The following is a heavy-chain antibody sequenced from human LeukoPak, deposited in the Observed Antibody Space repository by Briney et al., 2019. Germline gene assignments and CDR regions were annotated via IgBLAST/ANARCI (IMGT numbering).Heavy chain of an antibody. D-gene: IGHD1-7*01. CDR3: ARGNYQVPLFDD. Sequence: GGSLRLSCTASGVTLGDYAMTYVRPAPGKGREWVSFIRSKTYGGTIEYAASVQGRFTISRDHSKTIAYLQMNSLKTEGTGVYFCARGNYQVPLFDDWGHGTLVTV. J-gene: IGHJ4*01. V-gene: IGHV3-49*04. CDR1: GVTLGDYA. CDR2: IRSKTYGGTI.